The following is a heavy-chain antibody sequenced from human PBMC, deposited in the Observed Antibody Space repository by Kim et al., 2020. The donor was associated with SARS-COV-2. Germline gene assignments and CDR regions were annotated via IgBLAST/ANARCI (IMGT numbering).Heavy chain of an antibody. J-gene: IGHJ4*02. CDR1: GGSISSYY. V-gene: IGHV4-4*07. D-gene: IGHD2-2*01. CDR3: ARDYCSSTSCFILDY. CDR2: IYTSGST. Sequence: SETLSLTCTVSGGSISSYYWSWIRQPAGKGLEWIGRIYTSGSTNYNPSLKSRVTMSVDTSKNQFSLKLSSVTAADTAVYYCARDYCSSTSCFILDYWGQGTLVTVSS.